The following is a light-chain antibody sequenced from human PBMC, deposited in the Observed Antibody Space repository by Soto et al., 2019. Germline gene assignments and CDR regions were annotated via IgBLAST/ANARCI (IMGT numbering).Light chain of an antibody. Sequence: QSALTQPRSVSGSPGQSVTISCTGTSSDGGGYNYVSWYQQHPGKAPKLMIYDVSKRTSGVPDRFSGSKYGNTASLTISGLQAEDEADYYCCSYAGSYSWVFGGGTKLTVL. V-gene: IGLV2-11*01. J-gene: IGLJ3*02. CDR1: SSDGGGYNY. CDR3: CSYAGSYSWV. CDR2: DVS.